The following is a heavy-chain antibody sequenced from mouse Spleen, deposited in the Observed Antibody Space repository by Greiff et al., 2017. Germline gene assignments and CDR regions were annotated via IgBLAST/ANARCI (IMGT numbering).Heavy chain of an antibody. J-gene: IGHJ4*01. Sequence: VQLQQSGAELVRPGASVTLSCKASGYTFTDYEMHWVKQTPVHGLEWIGAIDPETGGTAYNQKFKGKAILTADKSSSTAYMELRSLTSEDSAVYYCTRDGDYDQYYYAMDYWGQGTSVTVSS. CDR2: IDPETGGT. CDR3: TRDGDYDQYYYAMDY. D-gene: IGHD2-4*01. CDR1: GYTFTDYE. V-gene: IGHV1-15*01.